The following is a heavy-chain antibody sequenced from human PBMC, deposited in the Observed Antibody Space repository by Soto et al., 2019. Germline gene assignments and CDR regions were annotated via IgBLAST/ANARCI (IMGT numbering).Heavy chain of an antibody. CDR1: WVSGNSKH. Sequence: PGGSLRISCVVSWVSGNSKHMRWVPQSPGKGVEWVSFIYSGGTTYYADSVKGRFTISRDISKNTLYLQMNSLRAEDTAVYYCARVIPNYYDNNIIRELDYWGQGTLGTVSS. D-gene: IGHD3-22*01. CDR3: ARVIPNYYDNNIIRELDY. CDR2: IYSGGTT. V-gene: IGHV3-66*01. J-gene: IGHJ4*02.